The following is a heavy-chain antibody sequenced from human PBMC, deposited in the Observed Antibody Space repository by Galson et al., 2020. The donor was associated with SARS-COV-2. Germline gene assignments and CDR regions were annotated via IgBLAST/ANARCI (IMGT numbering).Heavy chain of an antibody. V-gene: IGHV3-7*05. CDR3: ARDPGYSSGWYALFYVDY. CDR1: GFTFSSYW. J-gene: IGHJ4*02. CDR2: IKQDGSEK. Sequence: GESLKISCAASGFTFSSYWMSWVRQAPGKGLEWVANIKQDGSEKYYVDSVKGRFTISRDNAKNSLYLQMNSLRAEDTAVYYCARDPGYSSGWYALFYVDYWCQGTLVTVSS. D-gene: IGHD6-19*01.